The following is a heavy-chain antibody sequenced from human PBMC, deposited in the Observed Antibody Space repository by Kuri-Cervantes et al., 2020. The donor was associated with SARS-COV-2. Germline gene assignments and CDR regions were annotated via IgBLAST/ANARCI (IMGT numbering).Heavy chain of an antibody. CDR3: AREGYTGPIDY. J-gene: IGHJ4*02. CDR1: GFTFSSYA. D-gene: IGHD3-16*02. V-gene: IGHV3-30-3*01. Sequence: LSLTCAASGFTFSSYAMHWVRQAPGKGLEWVAVISYDGSNKYYADSVKGRFTISRDNSENTLYLQMNSLRAEDTAVYYCAREGYTGPIDYWGQGTLVTVSS. CDR2: ISYDGSNK.